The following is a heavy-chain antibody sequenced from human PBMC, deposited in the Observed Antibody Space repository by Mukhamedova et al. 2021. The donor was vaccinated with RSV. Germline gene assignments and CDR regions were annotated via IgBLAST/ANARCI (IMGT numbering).Heavy chain of an antibody. V-gene: IGHV4-59*13. Sequence: GKGLEWIGYIYYSGSTNYNPSLKSRVTISVDTSKNQFSLKLSSVTAADTAVYYCARGGGIVGVPWVDYWGQGTLVTVPS. CDR2: IYYSGST. D-gene: IGHD1-26*01. J-gene: IGHJ4*02. CDR3: ARGGGIVGVPWVDY.